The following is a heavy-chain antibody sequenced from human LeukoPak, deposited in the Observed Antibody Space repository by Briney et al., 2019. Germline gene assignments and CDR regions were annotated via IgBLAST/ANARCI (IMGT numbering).Heavy chain of an antibody. D-gene: IGHD3-10*01. CDR3: ARDLGLRYGSGAYRFDP. J-gene: IGHJ5*02. CDR1: GFSFSTYG. Sequence: PAGSLRLSCAAYGFSFSTYGMHWVRQAPGKRLESVAVIWYDGSHQYYADSVKGRFTISRDMSNNTLYLQMNNLRVDDTALYYCARDLGLRYGSGAYRFDPWGQGTQVIVSS. V-gene: IGHV3-33*08. CDR2: IWYDGSHQ.